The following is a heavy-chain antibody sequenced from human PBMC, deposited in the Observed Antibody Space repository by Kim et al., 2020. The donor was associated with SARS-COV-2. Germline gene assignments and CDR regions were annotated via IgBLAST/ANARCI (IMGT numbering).Heavy chain of an antibody. CDR3: ARDRGTIGEVTGYFDY. D-gene: IGHD3-9*01. Sequence: TFQGRVTMTRDTSTSTVYMGLSSLRSEDTAVYYCARDRGTIGEVTGYFDYWGQGTLVTVSS. V-gene: IGHV1-46*01. J-gene: IGHJ4*02.